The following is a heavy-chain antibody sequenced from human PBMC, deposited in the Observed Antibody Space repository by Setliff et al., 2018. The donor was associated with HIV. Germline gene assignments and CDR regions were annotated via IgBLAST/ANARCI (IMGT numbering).Heavy chain of an antibody. CDR3: ARGLWFGGSYWFDP. Sequence: SETLSLTCTVSGGSISSGIYWWSWIRQHPGKGLEWIGNMYDSGTTYYNPSLKSRVTMSIDTSKNQFSLKLSSVTAADTAVYYCARGLWFGGSYWFDPWGQGTLVTVSS. D-gene: IGHD3-10*01. V-gene: IGHV4-61*01. J-gene: IGHJ5*02. CDR1: GGSISSGIYW. CDR2: MYDSGTT.